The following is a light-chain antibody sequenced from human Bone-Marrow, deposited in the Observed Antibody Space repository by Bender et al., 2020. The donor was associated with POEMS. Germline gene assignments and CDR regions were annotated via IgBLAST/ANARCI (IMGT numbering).Light chain of an antibody. J-gene: IGLJ2*01. CDR3: SSDARSTPLL. CDR2: EGS. V-gene: IGLV2-23*01. CDR1: SSDVGGYNY. Sequence: QSALTQPASVSGSPGQSITISCTGTSSDVGGYNYVSWYQHHPGKAPKLMIYEGSRRTSDVSSRFSGSKSDITASLTISNLQAEDEAYYYCSSDARSTPLLFGGGTKLTVL.